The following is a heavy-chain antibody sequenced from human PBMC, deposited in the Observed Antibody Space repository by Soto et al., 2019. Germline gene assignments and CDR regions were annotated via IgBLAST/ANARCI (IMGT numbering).Heavy chain of an antibody. D-gene: IGHD3-9*01. CDR2: ISGSGGST. V-gene: IGHV3-23*01. CDR3: AKLPYYDILTGYYKFDY. J-gene: IGHJ4*02. Sequence: PGGSLRLSCAASGFTFSSYAMSWVRQAPGKGLEWVSAISGSGGSTYYADSVKGRFTISRDNSKNTLYLQMNSLRAEDTAVYYCAKLPYYDILTGYYKFDYWGQGTLVTVSS. CDR1: GFTFSSYA.